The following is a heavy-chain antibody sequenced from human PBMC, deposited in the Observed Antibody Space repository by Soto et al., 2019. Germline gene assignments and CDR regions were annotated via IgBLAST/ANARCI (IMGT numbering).Heavy chain of an antibody. D-gene: IGHD3-9*01. CDR2: IFSNDEK. CDR1: GFSLSNARMG. CDR3: ARIGFAYYDSLTGYPLPNWFDP. J-gene: IGHJ5*02. V-gene: IGHV2-26*01. Sequence: QVTLKESGPVLVKPTETLTLTCTVSGFSLSNARMGVSWIRQPPGKALEWLAHIFSNDEKSYSTSLKSRLTISKDTSKSRVVLTMTNMDPVDTATYYCARIGFAYYDSLTGYPLPNWFDPWGQGTLVTVSS.